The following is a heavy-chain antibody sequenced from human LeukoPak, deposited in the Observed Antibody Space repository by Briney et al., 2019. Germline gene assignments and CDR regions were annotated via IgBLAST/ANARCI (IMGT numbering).Heavy chain of an antibody. D-gene: IGHD5-18*01. CDR2: IRSDGSNK. Sequence: GGSLRLSCAASGFTFSSYAMHWVRQAPGKGLEWVAFIRSDGSNKSYTDSVKGRFTISRDNSKNTLYLQMNSLRTEDAAVYYCAKGIRDYDYWGQGTLVTVSS. J-gene: IGHJ4*02. CDR3: AKGIRDYDY. V-gene: IGHV3-30*02. CDR1: GFTFSSYA.